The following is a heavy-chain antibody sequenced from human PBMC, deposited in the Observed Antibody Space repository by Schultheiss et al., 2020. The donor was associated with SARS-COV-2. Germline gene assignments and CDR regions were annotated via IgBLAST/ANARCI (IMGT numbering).Heavy chain of an antibody. Sequence: SETLSLTCTVSGGSISSGGYYWSWIRQHPGKGLEWIGYIYYSGSTYYNPSLKSRVTISVDTSKNQFSLKLSSVTAADTAVYYCARKPRRDGYKLFDLWGRGTLVTVSS. CDR2: IYYSGST. V-gene: IGHV4-31*03. J-gene: IGHJ2*01. CDR3: ARKPRRDGYKLFDL. CDR1: GGSISSGGYY. D-gene: IGHD5-24*01.